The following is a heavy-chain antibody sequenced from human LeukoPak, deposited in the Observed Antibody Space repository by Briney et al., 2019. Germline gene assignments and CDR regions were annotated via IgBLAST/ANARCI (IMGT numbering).Heavy chain of an antibody. Sequence: GASVKVSCKASGYTFTGYYMHWVRQAPGQGLEWMGWINPNSGGTNYAQKFQGRVTMTRDTSISAAYMELSRLRSDDTAVYYCAREVWVTPYFDYWGQGTLVTVSS. CDR2: INPNSGGT. D-gene: IGHD4-23*01. CDR1: GYTFTGYY. V-gene: IGHV1-2*02. CDR3: AREVWVTPYFDY. J-gene: IGHJ4*02.